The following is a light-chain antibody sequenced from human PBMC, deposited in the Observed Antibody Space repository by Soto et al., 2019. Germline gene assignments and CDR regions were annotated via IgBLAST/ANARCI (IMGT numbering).Light chain of an antibody. CDR3: SSHTSSKTVI. V-gene: IGLV2-14*01. CDR2: DVS. CDR1: SSDVGGYNY. J-gene: IGLJ2*01. Sequence: QSALTQPASVSGSPGQSITISCTGTSSDVGGYNYASWYQQHPGKAPKLMIYDVSNRPSGVSNRFSGSKSGNTASLTISGLQAEDEADYYCSSHTSSKTVIFGGGTKVTVL.